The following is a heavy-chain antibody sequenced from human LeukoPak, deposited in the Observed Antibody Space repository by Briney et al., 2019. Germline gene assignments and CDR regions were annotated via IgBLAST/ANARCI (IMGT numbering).Heavy chain of an antibody. Sequence: PGGSLRLSCAASGFTFSSYSMNWVRQAPGKGLEWVSSISSSSYIFYADSVKGRFTISRDNAKNSLYLQMNSLRAEDTAVYYCARGSRGVVTTEPNWYFDLWGRGTLVTVSS. V-gene: IGHV3-21*01. D-gene: IGHD2-21*02. CDR1: GFTFSSYS. J-gene: IGHJ2*01. CDR2: ISSSSYI. CDR3: ARGSRGVVTTEPNWYFDL.